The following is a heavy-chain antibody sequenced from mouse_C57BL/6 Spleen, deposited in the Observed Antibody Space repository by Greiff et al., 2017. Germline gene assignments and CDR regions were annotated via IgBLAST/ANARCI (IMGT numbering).Heavy chain of an antibody. Sequence: VQLQQPGAELVMPGASVKLSCKASGYTFTSYWMHWVKQRPGQGLEWIGEIDPSDSYTNYKQKFKGKSTLTVDKSSSTAYIQLSSLTSEDSAVYYCARRGLLSPFDYWCQGTTRTASA. CDR1: GYTFTSYW. CDR3: ARRGLLSPFDY. V-gene: IGHV1-69*01. D-gene: IGHD1-1*01. CDR2: IDPSDSYT. J-gene: IGHJ2*01.